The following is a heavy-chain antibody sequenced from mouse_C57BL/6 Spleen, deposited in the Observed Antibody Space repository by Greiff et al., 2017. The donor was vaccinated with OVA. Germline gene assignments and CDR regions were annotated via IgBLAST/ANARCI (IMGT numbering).Heavy chain of an antibody. CDR2: INPSTGGT. CDR3: ARGGGRSFDY. V-gene: IGHV1-42*01. CDR1: GYSFTGYY. Sequence: VQLQQSGPELVKPGASVKISCKASGYSFTGYYMNWVKQSPEKSLEWIGEINPSTGGTTYNQKFKAKATLTVDKSSSTAYMHLKSLTSEDSAVYYCARGGGRSFDYWGQGTTLTVSS. J-gene: IGHJ2*01.